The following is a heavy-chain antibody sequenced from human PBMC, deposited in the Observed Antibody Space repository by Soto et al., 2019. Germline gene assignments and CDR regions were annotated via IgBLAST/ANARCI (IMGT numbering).Heavy chain of an antibody. Sequence: GARRLPCTAPGFTFSGYYMSWIRQAPGKGLEWVSYISSSGSTIYYADSVKGRFTISRDNAKNSLYLQMNSLRAEDTAVYYCARDGYGDIVVVPAAILLDPWGQGTLVTVYS. D-gene: IGHD2-2*02. CDR2: ISSSGSTI. J-gene: IGHJ5*02. V-gene: IGHV3-11*01. CDR3: ARDGYGDIVVVPAAILLDP. CDR1: GFTFSGYY.